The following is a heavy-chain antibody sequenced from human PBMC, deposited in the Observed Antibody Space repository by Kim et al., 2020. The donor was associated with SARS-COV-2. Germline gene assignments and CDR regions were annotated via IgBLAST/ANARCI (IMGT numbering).Heavy chain of an antibody. Sequence: SETLSLTCAVSGGSVSSTGSYWGWVRQPPGKGLEWIGTMYSSAHIYHNPSLKSPVSISGDTFKNHFSLSLTSATAADTAVYYCAHLQVGTFIDYWGLG. CDR3: AHLQVGTFIDY. J-gene: IGHJ4*02. CDR1: GGSVSSTGSY. D-gene: IGHD3-10*01. CDR2: MYSSAHI. V-gene: IGHV4-39*02.